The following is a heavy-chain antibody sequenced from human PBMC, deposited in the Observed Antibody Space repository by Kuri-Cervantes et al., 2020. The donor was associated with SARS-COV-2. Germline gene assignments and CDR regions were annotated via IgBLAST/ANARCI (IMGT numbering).Heavy chain of an antibody. V-gene: IGHV6-1*01. CDR3: SETYYGLDY. CDR1: VDSVSSNSAA. CDR2: TYYRSKWYN. D-gene: IGHD3-10*01. J-gene: IGHJ4*01. Sequence: SQTLSLPCAISVDSVSSNSAAWNWIRQSPSRGLEWLGRTYYRSKWYNDYAVSVKSRITINPDTSKNQFYLQLNSVTPEDTAVYSRSETYYGLDYWGQGTLVTVSS.